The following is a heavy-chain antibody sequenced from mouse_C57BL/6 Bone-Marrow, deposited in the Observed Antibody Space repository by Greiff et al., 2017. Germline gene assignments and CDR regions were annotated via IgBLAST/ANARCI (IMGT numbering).Heavy chain of an antibody. V-gene: IGHV1-82*01. D-gene: IGHD3-3*01. CDR2: IYPGDGDT. CDR1: GYAFSSSW. CDR3: ARWKDSPSYAMDY. J-gene: IGHJ4*01. Sequence: QVQLQQSGPELVKPGASVKLSCKASGYAFSSSWMHWVKQRPGQGLEWIGRIYPGDGDTHYNGKFTGKATLTADKSSSTAYMQLSSLTSEDSAVYFFARWKDSPSYAMDYWGQGTSVTVSS.